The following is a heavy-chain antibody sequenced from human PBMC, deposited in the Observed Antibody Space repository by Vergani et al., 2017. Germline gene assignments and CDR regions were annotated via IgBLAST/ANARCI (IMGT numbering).Heavy chain of an antibody. Sequence: EVQLLESGGGLVQPGGSLRLSCAASGFTFSSYAMSWVRQAPGKGLEWVSGISWNSGSIGYADSVKGRFTISRDNAKNSLYLQMNSLRAEDTALYYCAKSSGGYYYYYYMDVWGKGTTVTVSS. CDR1: GFTFSSYA. J-gene: IGHJ6*03. V-gene: IGHV3-9*01. CDR3: AKSSGGYYYYYYMDV. CDR2: ISWNSGSI. D-gene: IGHD2-15*01.